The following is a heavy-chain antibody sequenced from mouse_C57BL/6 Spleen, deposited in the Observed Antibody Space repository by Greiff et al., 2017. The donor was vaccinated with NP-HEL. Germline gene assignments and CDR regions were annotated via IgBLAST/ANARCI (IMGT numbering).Heavy chain of an antibody. CDR3: ASPYAMDY. CDR1: GFSLTSYG. CDR2: IWSGGST. J-gene: IGHJ4*01. V-gene: IGHV2-2*01. Sequence: VQLQQSGPGLVQPSQSLSITCTVSGFSLTSYGVHWVRQSPGKGLEWLGVIWSGGSTDYNAAFISRLSISKDNSKGQVFFKMNSLQADDTAIYYCASPYAMDYWGQGTSVTVSS.